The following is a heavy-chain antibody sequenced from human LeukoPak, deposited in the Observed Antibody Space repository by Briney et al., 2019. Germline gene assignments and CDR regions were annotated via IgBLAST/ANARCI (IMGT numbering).Heavy chain of an antibody. V-gene: IGHV3-23*01. Sequence: GGSLRPSCAASGFTFSSYAMSWFRQAPGKGLKWVSAISGSGDSTYYADSVKGRFTVSRDNFKNKLYLQMNSLRAEDTAVYYCAKDSFTIFGVVNYFDYWGQGTLVTVSS. CDR1: GFTFSSYA. D-gene: IGHD3-3*01. CDR3: AKDSFTIFGVVNYFDY. J-gene: IGHJ4*02. CDR2: ISGSGDST.